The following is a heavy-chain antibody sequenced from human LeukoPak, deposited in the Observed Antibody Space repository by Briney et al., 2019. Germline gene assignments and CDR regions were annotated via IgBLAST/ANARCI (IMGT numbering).Heavy chain of an antibody. D-gene: IGHD3-10*01. CDR1: GGSISSSNYY. CDR3: SYIRGLYGSVV. V-gene: IGHV4-39*01. Sequence: SETLSLTCTVSGGSISSSNYYWGWIRQPPGKGLEWIGSIYYSGSTYYNPSLKSRVTISVDTSKNQFSLKLSSVTAADTAVYYCSYIRGLYGSVVWGKGTTVTISS. CDR2: IYYSGST. J-gene: IGHJ6*04.